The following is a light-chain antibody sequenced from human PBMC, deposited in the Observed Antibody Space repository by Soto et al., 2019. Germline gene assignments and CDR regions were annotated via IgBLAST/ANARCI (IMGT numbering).Light chain of an antibody. V-gene: IGKV4-1*01. CDR1: QNVFNRANDKNY. Sequence: DIVMTQSPDSLAVSLGERATINCKSSQNVFNRANDKNYIAWYQQKPGQPPKLLIYWASTRESDVPDRFSGSGSATDFTLTISTLQAGDVALYFCQQYFNTPLTFGGGTKVEIK. J-gene: IGKJ4*01. CDR2: WAS. CDR3: QQYFNTPLT.